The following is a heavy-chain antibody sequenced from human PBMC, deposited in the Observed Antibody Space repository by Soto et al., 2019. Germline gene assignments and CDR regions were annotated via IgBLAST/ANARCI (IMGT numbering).Heavy chain of an antibody. V-gene: IGHV3-33*01. D-gene: IGHD6-19*01. J-gene: IGHJ4*02. CDR3: ARDRYSSGWYDFDY. CDR1: GFTFSSYG. CDR2: IWYDGSNK. Sequence: GGSLRLSCAASGFTFSSYGMHWVRQAPGKGLEWVAVIWYDGSNKYYADSVKGRFTISRDNSKNTLYLQMNSLRAEDTAVYYCARDRYSSGWYDFDYWGQGTLVTVSS.